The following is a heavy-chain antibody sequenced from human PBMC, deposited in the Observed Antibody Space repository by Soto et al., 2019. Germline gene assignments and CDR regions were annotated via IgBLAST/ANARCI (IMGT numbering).Heavy chain of an antibody. CDR1: GFTFISYS. D-gene: IGHD3-22*01. CDR2: ISSSSSTI. V-gene: IGHV3-48*02. J-gene: IGHJ4*02. CDR3: ASSSYYDSSGYYWHFDY. Sequence: QPGGSLRLSCAASGFTFISYSMNWCRHSPGKGLEWVSYISSSSSTIYYADSVKGRFTISRDNAKNSLYLQMNSLRDEDTAVYYCASSSYYDSSGYYWHFDYWGQGTLVTVSS.